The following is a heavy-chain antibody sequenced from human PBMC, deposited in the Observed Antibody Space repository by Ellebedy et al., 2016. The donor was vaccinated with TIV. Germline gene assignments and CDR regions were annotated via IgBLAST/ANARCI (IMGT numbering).Heavy chain of an antibody. CDR2: IYYTGST. V-gene: IGHV4-39*01. CDR1: GDFIRGSTFY. CDR3: ARRLYPYYFDY. D-gene: IGHD2-21*01. Sequence: SETLSLXXSVSGDFIRGSTFYWGWIRQSPGKGLEWIGSIYYTGSTYYNPSLKSRVTVSVDTSKNQFSLKLTSVTAADTAIYYCARRLYPYYFDYWGQGTLVTVSS. J-gene: IGHJ4*02.